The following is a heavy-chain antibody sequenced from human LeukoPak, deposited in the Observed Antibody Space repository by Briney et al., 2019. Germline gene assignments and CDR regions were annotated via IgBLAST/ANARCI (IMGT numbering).Heavy chain of an antibody. CDR2: ISGSGGST. J-gene: IGHJ4*02. D-gene: IGHD3-3*01. V-gene: IGHV3-23*01. CDR3: AKVVIFGVVIGLFDY. CDR1: GFTFSSYA. Sequence: GGSLRLSCAASGFTFSSYAMSWVRQAPGKGLEWVSAISGSGGSTYYADSVKGRFTISRDNSKNTLYLQMDSLRAEDTAVYYCAKVVIFGVVIGLFDYWGQGTLVTVSS.